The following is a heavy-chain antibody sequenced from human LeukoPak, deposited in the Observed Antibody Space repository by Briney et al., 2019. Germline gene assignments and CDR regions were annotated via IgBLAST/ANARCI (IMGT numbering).Heavy chain of an antibody. D-gene: IGHD3-10*01. CDR1: GYTFTSYG. Sequence: GASVKVSCKASGYTFTSYGISWVRQAPGQGLEWMGWISAYNGNTNYAQKLQGRVTMTTDTSTSTAYMELRSLRSDDTAVYYCARDWDYYGSGSYRYFDYWGQGTLVTVSS. J-gene: IGHJ4*02. V-gene: IGHV1-18*01. CDR3: ARDWDYYGSGSYRYFDY. CDR2: ISAYNGNT.